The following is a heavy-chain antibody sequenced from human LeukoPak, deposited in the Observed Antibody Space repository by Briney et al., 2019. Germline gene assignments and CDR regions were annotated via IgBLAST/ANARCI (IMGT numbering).Heavy chain of an antibody. D-gene: IGHD2-2*01. Sequence: TGGSLRLSCAASGFTFSSYAMHWVRQAPGKGLEWVAVISSDGSNKYYADSVKGRFTISRDNSKNTLYLQMNSLRAEDTAVYYCARDSVAPAVHYYFDYWGQGTLVTVSS. CDR3: ARDSVAPAVHYYFDY. V-gene: IGHV3-30*04. J-gene: IGHJ4*02. CDR1: GFTFSSYA. CDR2: ISSDGSNK.